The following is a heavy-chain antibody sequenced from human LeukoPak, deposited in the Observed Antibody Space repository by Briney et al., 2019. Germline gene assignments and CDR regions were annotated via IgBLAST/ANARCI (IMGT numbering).Heavy chain of an antibody. D-gene: IGHD4-11*01. CDR3: ARGRMTTVTPLGY. Sequence: SVKVSCKASGGTFISYAISWVRQAPGQGREWMGGIIAIFGTANYAQKFQGRVTITADEATSTAYMELSSLRSEDTAVYYCARGRMTTVTPLGYWGQGTLVTVSS. V-gene: IGHV1-69*13. CDR1: GGTFISYA. J-gene: IGHJ4*02. CDR2: IIAIFGTA.